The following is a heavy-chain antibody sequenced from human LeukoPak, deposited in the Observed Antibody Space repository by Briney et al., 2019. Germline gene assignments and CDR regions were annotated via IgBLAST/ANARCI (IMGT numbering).Heavy chain of an antibody. J-gene: IGHJ5*02. CDR2: IYPGDSDT. Sequence: GESPKISCKGSGYSFTSYWIGWVRQMPGKGLEWMGIIYPGDSDTRYSPSFQGQVTISADKSISTAYLQWSSLKASDTAMYYCARGASSSWYNNWFDPWGQGTLVTVSS. V-gene: IGHV5-51*01. CDR1: GYSFTSYW. CDR3: ARGASSSWYNNWFDP. D-gene: IGHD6-13*01.